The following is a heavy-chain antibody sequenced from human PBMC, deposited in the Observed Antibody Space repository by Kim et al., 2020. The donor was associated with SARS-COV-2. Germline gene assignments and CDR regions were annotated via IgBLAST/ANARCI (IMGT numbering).Heavy chain of an antibody. D-gene: IGHD6-19*01. CDR2: TYYKSKWYN. CDR1: GDSVSSNSAA. CDR3: ARAVAGRNWFDP. Sequence: SQTLSLTCAISGDSVSSNSAAWNWMRQSPSRGLEWLGRTYYKSKWYNDYAESVKSRIIINSDTSKNQFSLHLESVTTEDTAVYYCARAVAGRNWFDPWGQGTLVTVSS. V-gene: IGHV6-1*01. J-gene: IGHJ5*02.